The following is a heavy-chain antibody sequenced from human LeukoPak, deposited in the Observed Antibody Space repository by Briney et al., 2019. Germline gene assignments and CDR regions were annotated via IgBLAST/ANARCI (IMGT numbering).Heavy chain of an antibody. Sequence: RPGGSLRLSCAASGSTFSSYWMTWVRQAPGKGLEWVANIKPDGSEKNYVDSVKGRFTISRDNARNSLYLQMNSLRAEDTAVYYCASILWWDIGFDYWGQGTLVTASS. CDR1: GSTFSSYW. J-gene: IGHJ4*02. CDR3: ASILWWDIGFDY. D-gene: IGHD2-21*01. CDR2: IKPDGSEK. V-gene: IGHV3-7*01.